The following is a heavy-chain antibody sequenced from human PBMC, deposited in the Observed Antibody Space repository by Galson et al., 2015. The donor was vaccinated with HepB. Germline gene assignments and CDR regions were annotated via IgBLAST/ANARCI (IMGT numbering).Heavy chain of an antibody. CDR3: ATPGEPGIAAAGPY. V-gene: IGHV3-9*01. D-gene: IGHD6-13*01. J-gene: IGHJ4*02. CDR1: GFTFDDYA. CDR2: ISWNSGSI. Sequence: SLRLSCAASGFTFDDYAMHWVRQAPGKGLEWVSGISWNSGSIGYADSVKGRFTISRDNAKNSLYLQMNSLRAEDTALYYCATPGEPGIAAAGPYWGQGTLVTVSS.